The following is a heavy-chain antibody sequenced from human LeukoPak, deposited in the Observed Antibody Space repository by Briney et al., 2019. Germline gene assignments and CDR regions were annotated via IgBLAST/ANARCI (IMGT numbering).Heavy chain of an antibody. CDR1: GGSISSYY. Sequence: SETLSLTCTVSGGSISSYYWSWIRQPPGKGLEWIGYIYYSGSTNYNPSLKSRVTISVDTSKNQFSLKLSSVTAADTAVYYCARGPGGYDYYYYYGMDVWGQGTTVTVSS. CDR3: ARGPGGYDYYYYYGMDV. D-gene: IGHD5-12*01. J-gene: IGHJ6*02. CDR2: IYYSGST. V-gene: IGHV4-59*01.